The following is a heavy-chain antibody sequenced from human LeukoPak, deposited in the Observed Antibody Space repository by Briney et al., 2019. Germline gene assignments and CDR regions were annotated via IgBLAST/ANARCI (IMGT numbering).Heavy chain of an antibody. J-gene: IGHJ4*02. V-gene: IGHV5-51*01. CDR1: GYSFTSYW. CDR3: ASTTYCYDSSGYYSFDY. Sequence: GESLKISCKGSGYSFTSYWIGWVRQMPGKGLEWMGIIYPGDSDTRYSPSFQGQVTISADKSISTAYLQWSSLKASDTAMYYCASTTYCYDSSGYYSFDYWGQGTLVTVSS. CDR2: IYPGDSDT. D-gene: IGHD3-22*01.